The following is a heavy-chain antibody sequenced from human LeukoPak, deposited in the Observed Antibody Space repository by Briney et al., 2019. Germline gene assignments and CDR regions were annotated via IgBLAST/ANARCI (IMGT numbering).Heavy chain of an antibody. CDR1: GYTFTGYY. CDR3: ARVTISITMVRGVILRSGWFDP. D-gene: IGHD3-10*01. CDR2: INPTSGGT. Sequence: ASVKVSCKASGYTFTGYYMHWVRQAPGQGLEWMGWINPTSGGTNYAQKLQGRVTMTRDTSISTAYLELSRLKSDDTAVYYCARVTISITMVRGVILRSGWFDPWGQGTLVTVSS. J-gene: IGHJ5*02. V-gene: IGHV1-2*02.